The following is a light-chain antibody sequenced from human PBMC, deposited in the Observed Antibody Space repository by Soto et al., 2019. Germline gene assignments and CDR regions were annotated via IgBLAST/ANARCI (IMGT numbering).Light chain of an antibody. CDR2: GAS. J-gene: IGKJ1*01. CDR1: QSVSSYY. CDR3: QQSPVT. V-gene: IGKV3-20*01. Sequence: IVLTQSPGNLSLSPGERATLSCRASQSVSSYYLAWYQHKPGQAPRLLIYGASTRATGIPDRFSGSGSGTAFTLTITRLEPEDCALYSRQQSPVTFGQGTKVDNK.